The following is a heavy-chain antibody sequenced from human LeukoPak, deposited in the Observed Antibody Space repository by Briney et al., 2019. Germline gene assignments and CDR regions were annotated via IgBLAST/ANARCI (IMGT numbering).Heavy chain of an antibody. V-gene: IGHV4-34*01. CDR1: GGSFSGYY. CDR2: INHSGST. Sequence: SETLSLTCAVYGGSFSGYYWSWIRQPPGKGLEWIGEINHSGSTNYNPSLKSRVTISVDTSKNQFSLKLSSVTAADTAVYYCARGRPPRFVVVPPLNIWGQGTMVTVSS. CDR3: ARGRPPRFVVVPPLNI. D-gene: IGHD2-2*01. J-gene: IGHJ3*02.